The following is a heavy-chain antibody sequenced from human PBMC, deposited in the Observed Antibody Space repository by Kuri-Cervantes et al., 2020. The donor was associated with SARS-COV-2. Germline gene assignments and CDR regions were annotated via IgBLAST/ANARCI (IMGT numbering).Heavy chain of an antibody. V-gene: IGHV3-48*03. J-gene: IGHJ6*02. CDR1: GFTFSSYE. CDR2: IHSNGHTI. D-gene: IGHD3-10*01. Sequence: GGSLRLSCAASGFTFSSYEFMWVRQAPGKGLEWISFIHSNGHTIYYADSVKGRFTISRDNAENSLYLQMNSLRAEDTAVYYCARGTNLYYGSGSYPAPYYYYGMDVWGQGTTVTVSS. CDR3: ARGTNLYYGSGSYPAPYYYYGMDV.